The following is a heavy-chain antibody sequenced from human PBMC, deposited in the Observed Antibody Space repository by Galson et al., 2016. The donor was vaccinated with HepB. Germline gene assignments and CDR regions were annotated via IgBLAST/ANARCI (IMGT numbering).Heavy chain of an antibody. CDR3: ARDVGP. J-gene: IGHJ5*02. V-gene: IGHV3-53*01. CDR1: GFTVSNNY. D-gene: IGHD3-10*01. CDR2: IYSTAET. Sequence: SLRLSCAASGFTVSNNYVTWVRLTPGKGLEWVSIIYSTAETYYADSVKGRFTISRDHSKNTVYLQMNRLRAEETAIYYCARDVGPWGRGTLVTVTS.